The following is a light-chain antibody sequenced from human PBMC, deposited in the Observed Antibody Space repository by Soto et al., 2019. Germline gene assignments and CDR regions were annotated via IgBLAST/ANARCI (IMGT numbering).Light chain of an antibody. CDR2: GNS. Sequence: QSVLTQPPSVSGAPGQRVTISCTGSSSNIGAGYDVHWYQQLPGTAPKLLIYGNSNRPSGVPDRFSGSTSGTSASLAITGLQAEDEADYYCQSYDSSLSVNYVFGTGTKVTV. CDR3: QSYDSSLSVNYV. J-gene: IGLJ1*01. CDR1: SSNIGAGYD. V-gene: IGLV1-40*01.